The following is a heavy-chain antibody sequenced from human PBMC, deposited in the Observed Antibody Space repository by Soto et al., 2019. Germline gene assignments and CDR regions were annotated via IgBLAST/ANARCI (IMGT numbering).Heavy chain of an antibody. J-gene: IGHJ5*02. V-gene: IGHV3-48*02. CDR2: ISSSGFTI. D-gene: IGHD3-3*01. CDR3: AREKTMYYDFWSGPWFDP. CDR1: GFTFSSDN. Sequence: GGSLRLSCAASGFTFSSDNMNWVRQAPGKGLEWISYISSSGFTIYHADSVKGRFTISRDNAKNSLYLQMNSLRDEDTAVYYCAREKTMYYDFWSGPWFDPWGQGTLVTVSS.